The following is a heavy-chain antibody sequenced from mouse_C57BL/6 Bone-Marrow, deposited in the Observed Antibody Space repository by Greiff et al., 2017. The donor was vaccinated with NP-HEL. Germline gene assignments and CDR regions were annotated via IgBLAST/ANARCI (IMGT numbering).Heavy chain of an antibody. CDR3: ARDRTLPWYFDV. Sequence: EVQLVESGGGLVKPGGSLKLSCAASGFTFSSYAMSWVRQTPEKRLEWVATISDGGGYTYYPDNVKGRFTISRDNATNNLYLQMSHLKSEDTAMYYCARDRTLPWYFDVWGTGTTITVTA. D-gene: IGHD2-12*01. J-gene: IGHJ1*03. CDR2: ISDGGGYT. V-gene: IGHV5-4*01. CDR1: GFTFSSYA.